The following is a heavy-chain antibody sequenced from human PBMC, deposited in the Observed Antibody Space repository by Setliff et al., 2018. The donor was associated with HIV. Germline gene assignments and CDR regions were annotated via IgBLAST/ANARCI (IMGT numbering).Heavy chain of an antibody. CDR3: AKGGYGGAYYVAGY. CDR2: ISRGGDSI. D-gene: IGHD5-18*01. Sequence: PGGSLRLSCAASGFTFWSHSMLWVRQAPGKGLQWVAYISRGGDSIFYEDSVKGRFTISRDDSKNTVSLQMTNLGTGDTATYYCAKGGYGGAYYVAGYWGQGTLVTVSS. V-gene: IGHV3-48*04. CDR1: GFTFWSHS. J-gene: IGHJ4*02.